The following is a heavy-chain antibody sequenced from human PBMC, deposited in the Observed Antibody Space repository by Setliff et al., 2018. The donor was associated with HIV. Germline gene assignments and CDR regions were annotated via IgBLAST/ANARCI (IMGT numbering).Heavy chain of an antibody. D-gene: IGHD1-1*01. CDR2: FHHSGSA. V-gene: IGHV4-39*07. Sequence: SETLSLTCNVSGGSISSDSYYWGWIRQPPGKGLEWIGSFHHSGSASYNPSLQSRVTISVDTSKNQFSLMLGSMTAADTAVYYCARERLSRLGFDYWGQGTLVTVSS. CDR1: GGSISSDSYY. CDR3: ARERLSRLGFDY. J-gene: IGHJ4*02.